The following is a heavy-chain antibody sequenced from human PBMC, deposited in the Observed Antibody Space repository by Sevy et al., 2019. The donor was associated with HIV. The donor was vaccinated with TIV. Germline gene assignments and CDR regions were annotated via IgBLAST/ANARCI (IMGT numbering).Heavy chain of an antibody. CDR2: ISSRGGST. D-gene: IGHD6-19*01. V-gene: IGHV3-23*01. CDR3: AKAGVAVAGTFDLFYFDY. J-gene: IGHJ4*02. CDR1: GFTFSSYA. Sequence: GGSLRLSCAASGFTFSSYAMSWVRQAPGKGLEWVSTISSRGGSTYYADSMKGRFTISGDNSKNTLSLLMNSLRAEDTALYYCAKAGVAVAGTFDLFYFDYWGQGTLVTVSS.